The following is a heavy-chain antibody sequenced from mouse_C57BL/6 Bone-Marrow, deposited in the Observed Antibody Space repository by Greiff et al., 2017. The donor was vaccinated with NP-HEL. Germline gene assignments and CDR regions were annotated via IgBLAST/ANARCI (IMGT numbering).Heavy chain of an antibody. V-gene: IGHV1-85*01. CDR3: ARGNSNYFDY. CDR1: GYTFTSYD. D-gene: IGHD2-5*01. CDR2: IYPRDCST. Sequence: QVQLQQSGPELVKPGASVKLSCKASGYTFTSYDINWVKQRPGQGLEWIGWIYPRDCSTKYNEKFKGKATLTVDTSSSTAYMGLHSLTSEDSAVYFCARGNSNYFDYWGQGTTLTVSS. J-gene: IGHJ2*01.